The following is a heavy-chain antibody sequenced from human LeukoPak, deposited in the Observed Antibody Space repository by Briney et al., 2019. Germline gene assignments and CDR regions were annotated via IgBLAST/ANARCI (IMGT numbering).Heavy chain of an antibody. CDR3: ARDEQNYGDYGMFQH. J-gene: IGHJ1*01. D-gene: IGHD4-17*01. CDR2: IYYSGST. V-gene: IGHV4-59*12. Sequence: SETLSLTCTVSGGSISSYYWSWIRQPPGKGLEWIGSIYYSGSTYYNPSLKSRVTISVDTSKNQFSLKLSSVTAADTAVYYCARDEQNYGDYGMFQHWGQGTLVTVSS. CDR1: GGSISSYY.